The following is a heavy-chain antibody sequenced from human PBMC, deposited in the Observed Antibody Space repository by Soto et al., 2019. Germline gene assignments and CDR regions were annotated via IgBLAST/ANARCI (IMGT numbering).Heavy chain of an antibody. J-gene: IGHJ4*02. D-gene: IGHD1-7*01. Sequence: GASVKVSCKASGYTFTSYAMHWVRQAPGQRLEWMGWISAYNGNTNYAQKLQGRVTMTTDTSTSTAYMELRSLRSDDTAVYYCARGLELLHFDYWGQGTLVTVSS. CDR2: ISAYNGNT. CDR3: ARGLELLHFDY. CDR1: GYTFTSYA. V-gene: IGHV1-18*01.